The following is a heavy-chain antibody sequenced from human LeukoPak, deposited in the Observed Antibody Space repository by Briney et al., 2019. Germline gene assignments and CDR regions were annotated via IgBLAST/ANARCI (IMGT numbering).Heavy chain of an antibody. CDR3: ARRDYGDYVSWFDP. D-gene: IGHD4-17*01. Sequence: SETLSLTCAVSGGSISSSNWWSWVRQPPGKGLEWIGEIYHSGSTNYNPSLKSRVTISVDKSKNQFSLKLSSVTAADTAVYYCARRDYGDYVSWFDPWGQGTLVTVSS. J-gene: IGHJ5*02. V-gene: IGHV4-4*02. CDR1: GGSISSSNW. CDR2: IYHSGST.